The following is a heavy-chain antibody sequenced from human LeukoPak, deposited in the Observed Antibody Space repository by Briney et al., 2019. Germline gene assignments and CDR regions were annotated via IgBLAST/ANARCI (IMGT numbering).Heavy chain of an antibody. D-gene: IGHD2-21*02. CDR3: ARDIVVVTGYGMDV. CDR2: ISCDGSNK. Sequence: GGSLRLSCAASGFTFSSYAMHWVRQAPGKRLEWVAVISCDGSNKYYADSVKGRFTISRDNSKNTLYLQMNSLRAEDTAVYYCARDIVVVTGYGMDVWGQGTTVTVSS. CDR1: GFTFSSYA. J-gene: IGHJ6*02. V-gene: IGHV3-30*04.